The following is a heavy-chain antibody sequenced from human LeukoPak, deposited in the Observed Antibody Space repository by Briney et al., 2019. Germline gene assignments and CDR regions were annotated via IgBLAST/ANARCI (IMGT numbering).Heavy chain of an antibody. J-gene: IGHJ6*03. V-gene: IGHV3-21*01. D-gene: IGHD6-19*01. CDR3: ARDRLMELRSSAWSWGPKTYSYYYMDV. CDR1: GFTFRTYS. Sequence: KAGGSLRLSCATSGFTFRTYSMTWVRQAPGKGLEWVSSIGGGTSYIHYSDSVKGRFTISRDNAQNSLYLQMNALRAEDTAVYYCARDRLMELRSSAWSWGPKTYSYYYMDVWGKGTTVTVSS. CDR2: IGGGTSYI.